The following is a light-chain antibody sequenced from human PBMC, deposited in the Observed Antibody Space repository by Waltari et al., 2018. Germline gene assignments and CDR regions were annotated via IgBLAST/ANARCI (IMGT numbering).Light chain of an antibody. J-gene: IGKJ2*01. CDR1: QSIMSW. CDR3: QQYNTDYT. Sequence: DVQMTQPPSTLSASVGDTVSTTCRASQSIMSWLAWYQQKAGKAPKVLISKASTLESGVPSRFSGSESGTEFTLTISNLQPDDFATYYCQQYNTDYTFGQGTILEIK. CDR2: KAS. V-gene: IGKV1-5*03.